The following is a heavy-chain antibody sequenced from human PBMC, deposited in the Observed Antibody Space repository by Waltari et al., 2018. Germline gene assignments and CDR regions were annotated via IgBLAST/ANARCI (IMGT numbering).Heavy chain of an antibody. D-gene: IGHD2-2*01. V-gene: IGHV3-74*01. CDR1: GFTFSSYW. CDR2: INGDGGST. Sequence: VQLVESGGGLVQPGGSLRLSCAASGFTFSSYWLPWVRQAPGKGLVGVSRINGDGGSTSYADSVKGRFTISRDNANNTLYLQMNSLRAEDTAVYYCTRTRYCSTTSCQVDWFDPWGQGTLVTVSS. CDR3: TRTRYCSTTSCQVDWFDP. J-gene: IGHJ5*02.